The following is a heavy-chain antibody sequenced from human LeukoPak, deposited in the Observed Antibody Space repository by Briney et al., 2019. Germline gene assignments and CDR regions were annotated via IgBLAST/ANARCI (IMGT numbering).Heavy chain of an antibody. D-gene: IGHD6-13*01. J-gene: IGHJ5*02. CDR1: GGSISSSSYY. CDR3: ARQRVAAANNWFDP. Sequence: PSETLSLTCTVSGGSISSSSYYWGWIRQPPGKGLEWIGSIYYSGSTYYNPSLKSRVAISVDTSKNQFSLKLSSVTAADTAVYYCARQRVAAANNWFDPWGQGTLVTVSS. V-gene: IGHV4-39*01. CDR2: IYYSGST.